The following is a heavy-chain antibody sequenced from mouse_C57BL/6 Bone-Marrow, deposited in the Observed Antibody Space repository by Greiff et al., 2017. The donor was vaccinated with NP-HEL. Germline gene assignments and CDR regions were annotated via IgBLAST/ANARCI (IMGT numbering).Heavy chain of an antibody. D-gene: IGHD2-1*01. CDR2: IYPRSGNT. V-gene: IGHV1-81*01. Sequence: QVQLKQSGAELARPGASVKLSCKASGYTFTSYGISWVKQRTGQGLEWIGEIYPRSGNTYYNEKFKGKATLTADKSSSTAYMELRSLTSEGSAVYFCARNSFAYWGQGTLVTVSA. J-gene: IGHJ3*01. CDR1: GYTFTSYG. CDR3: ARNSFAY.